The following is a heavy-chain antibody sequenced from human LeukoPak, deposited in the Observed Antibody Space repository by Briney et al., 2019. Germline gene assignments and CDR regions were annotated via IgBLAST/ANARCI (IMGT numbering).Heavy chain of an antibody. CDR3: ARSYCSGGSCYYYYGMDV. CDR1: GFTFSSYG. CDR2: IWYDGGNK. V-gene: IGHV3-33*01. J-gene: IGHJ6*02. Sequence: GRSLRLSCAASGFTFSSYGMHWVRQAPGKGLEWVAVIWYDGGNKYYADSVKGRFTISRDNSKNTPYLQMNSLRAEDTAVYYCARSYCSGGSCYYYYGMDVWGQGTTVTVSS. D-gene: IGHD2-15*01.